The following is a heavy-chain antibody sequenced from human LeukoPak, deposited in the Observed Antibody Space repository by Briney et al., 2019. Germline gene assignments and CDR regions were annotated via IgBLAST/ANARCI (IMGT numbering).Heavy chain of an antibody. J-gene: IGHJ4*02. V-gene: IGHV3-33*01. CDR2: IWYDGSNK. Sequence: GGSLRLSCAASGFTFSSYGMHWVRQAPGKGLEWVAVIWYDGSNKYYADSVKGRFTISRDNSKNTLYLQMNSLRAEDTAVYYCAGDGYSSSSDIIHPDYWGQGTLVTVSS. CDR3: AGDGYSSSSDIIHPDY. CDR1: GFTFSSYG. D-gene: IGHD6-6*01.